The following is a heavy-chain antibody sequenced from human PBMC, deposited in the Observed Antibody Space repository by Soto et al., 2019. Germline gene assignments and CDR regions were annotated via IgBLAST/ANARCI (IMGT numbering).Heavy chain of an antibody. CDR1: GYSFTDYY. J-gene: IGHJ4*01. CDR3: ARGGHRWITGTTYINYPLDF. V-gene: IGHV1-18*01. Sequence: QVHLVQSGAEVKKPGASVRVSCKASGYSFTDYYVSWVRQAPGQGLEWMGWINPKNGNTNYAQTVEGRVTMTTDTSTATAYMEVRSLRSDDTAMYYCARGGHRWITGTTYINYPLDFWGQGTVVSVSS. D-gene: IGHD1-20*01. CDR2: INPKNGNT.